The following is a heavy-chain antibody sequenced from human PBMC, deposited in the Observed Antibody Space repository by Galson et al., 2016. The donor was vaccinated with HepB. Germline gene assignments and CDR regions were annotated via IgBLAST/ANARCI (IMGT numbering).Heavy chain of an antibody. V-gene: IGHV1-18*01. D-gene: IGHD2-2*01. Sequence: SVKVSCKASGYSFTTYGISWVRQAPGQGLEWMGWISGDNGNTKSAQKFQGRVTMTTDTSTSTAYMELRSLRSDDTAVYYCARIVVEGAPRPQPYYYYYYGMDVWGQGTAVSVSS. J-gene: IGHJ6*02. CDR1: GYSFTTYG. CDR2: ISGDNGNT. CDR3: ARIVVEGAPRPQPYYYYYYGMDV.